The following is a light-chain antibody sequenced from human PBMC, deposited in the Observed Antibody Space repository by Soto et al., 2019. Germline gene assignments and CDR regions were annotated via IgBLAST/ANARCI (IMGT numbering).Light chain of an antibody. Sequence: QSVLTQPASVSGSPGQSITISCTGTSSDVGGYNYLSWYQQHPGKAPKVMIYEVSNRPSGVSNRFSGSKSGNTASLTISGLQDEDEADYFCSSYTTSGPHVFGGGTKLTVL. CDR3: SSYTTSGPHV. CDR2: EVS. J-gene: IGLJ3*02. CDR1: SSDVGGYNY. V-gene: IGLV2-14*01.